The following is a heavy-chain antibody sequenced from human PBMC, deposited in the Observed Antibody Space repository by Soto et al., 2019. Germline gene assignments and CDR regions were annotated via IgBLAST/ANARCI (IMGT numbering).Heavy chain of an antibody. D-gene: IGHD4-17*01. CDR1: GYTFTNFG. CDR3: ARNLYGEFDY. V-gene: IGHV1-18*01. J-gene: IGHJ4*02. Sequence: ASVKVSCKASGYTFTNFGISWVRQAPGQGLEWMGWISDYDGTTNYAQNLQGRVTMTTDTSRNTAYMELRSLRSDDTAVYYCARNLYGEFDYWGQGTLVTVSS. CDR2: ISDYDGTT.